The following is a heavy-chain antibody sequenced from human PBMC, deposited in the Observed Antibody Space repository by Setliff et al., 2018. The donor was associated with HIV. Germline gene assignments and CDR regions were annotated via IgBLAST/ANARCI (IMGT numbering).Heavy chain of an antibody. D-gene: IGHD6-13*01. CDR3: ARSPSYRSSWEYYFDY. V-gene: IGHV4-4*09. J-gene: IGHJ4*02. CDR2: IYTSRGT. Sequence: PSDTLSLTCTVSGGSISGYHWNWLRQTPGKGLEWIGYIYTSRGTNYNHSLRTRVIISVDTSNQFSLKLSSVTAADAAVYYCARSPSYRSSWEYYFDYWGQGILVTVSS. CDR1: GGSISGYH.